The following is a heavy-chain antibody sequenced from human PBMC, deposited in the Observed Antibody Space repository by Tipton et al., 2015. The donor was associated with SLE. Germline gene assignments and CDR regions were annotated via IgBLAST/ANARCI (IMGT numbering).Heavy chain of an antibody. CDR2: IYSSGSI. V-gene: IGHV4-59*01. Sequence: TLSLTCTVSGGSIGSDYWNWVRQPPGKGLEWIGYIYSSGSINYTPSLKNRVTISLDTSKNQFSLKLSSVTAADTAIYYCARGSLTVVQGIKETKTRRYKWFDPCGQGTLVTVSS. J-gene: IGHJ5*02. CDR1: GGSIGSDY. D-gene: IGHD3-10*01. CDR3: ARGSLTVVQGIKETKTRRYKWFDP.